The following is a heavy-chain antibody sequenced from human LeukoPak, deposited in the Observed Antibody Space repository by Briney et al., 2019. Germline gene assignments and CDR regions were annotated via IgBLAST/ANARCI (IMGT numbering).Heavy chain of an antibody. CDR2: ISSTTSYT. V-gene: IGHV3-11*03. D-gene: IGHD3-10*01. CDR3: ARSSYTSGSSYFDY. CDR1: GFTFSDYY. J-gene: IGHJ4*02. Sequence: GGSLRLSCAASGFTFSDYYMSWIRQAPGKGLEWLSYISSTTSYTDYADSVKGRFTISRDNAKNSLYLQMNSLRAEDTAVYYCARSSYTSGSSYFDYWGQGTQVTVSS.